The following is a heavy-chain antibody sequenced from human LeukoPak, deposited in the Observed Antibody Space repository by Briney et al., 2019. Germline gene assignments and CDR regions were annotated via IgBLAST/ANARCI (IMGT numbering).Heavy chain of an antibody. CDR3: ARVAMRFYYFDY. D-gene: IGHD2-2*01. V-gene: IGHV4-34*01. Sequence: PSETLSLTCAVYGGSFSGYYWSWIRQPPGKGLEWIGEINHSGSTNYNPSLKSRVTISVDTSRNQFSLKLSSVTAADTAVYYCARVAMRFYYFDYWGQGTLVTVSS. J-gene: IGHJ4*02. CDR2: INHSGST. CDR1: GGSFSGYY.